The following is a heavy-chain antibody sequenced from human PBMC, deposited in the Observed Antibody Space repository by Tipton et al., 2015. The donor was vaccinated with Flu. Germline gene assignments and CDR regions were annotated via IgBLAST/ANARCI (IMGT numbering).Heavy chain of an antibody. J-gene: IGHJ4*02. D-gene: IGHD6-13*01. V-gene: IGHV3-23*01. CDR1: GFIFNNYA. CDR3: VRAVAAAGSY. Sequence: SLRLSCAASGFIFNNYALNWVRQAPGKGLEWVSSVSSSGGGPYYADSVKGRFTISRDNSKNTLYLQMNSLRAEDTAVYYCVRAVAAAGSYWGQGTLVTVSS. CDR2: VSSSGGGP.